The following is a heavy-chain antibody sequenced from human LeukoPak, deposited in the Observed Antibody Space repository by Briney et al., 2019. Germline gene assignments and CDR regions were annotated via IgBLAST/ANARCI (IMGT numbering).Heavy chain of an antibody. V-gene: IGHV4-34*01. D-gene: IGHD2-2*01. CDR2: INHSGST. Sequence: SETLSLTCAVYGGSFSGYYWSWIRQPPGKGLEWIGEINHSGSTNYNPSLKSRVTISVDTSKNQFSLKLSSVTAADTAVYYCARDPIGPYCSSTSCSHYFDYWGQGTLVTVSS. CDR3: ARDPIGPYCSSTSCSHYFDY. CDR1: GGSFSGYY. J-gene: IGHJ4*02.